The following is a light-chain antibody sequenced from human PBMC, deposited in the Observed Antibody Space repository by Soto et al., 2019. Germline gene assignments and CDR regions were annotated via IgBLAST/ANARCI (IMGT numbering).Light chain of an antibody. J-gene: IGLJ1*01. CDR2: EVT. V-gene: IGLV2-8*01. Sequence: QSALTQPPSASGSPGQSVTISCTGTSSDVGGYDYVSWYQQHPGKAPKLMIYEVTKRPSGVPDRFSGSKSGNTASLTVSGLQAEDEADYYCSSYAGSNNPPYVFGTGTKLTVL. CDR1: SSDVGGYDY. CDR3: SSYAGSNNPPYV.